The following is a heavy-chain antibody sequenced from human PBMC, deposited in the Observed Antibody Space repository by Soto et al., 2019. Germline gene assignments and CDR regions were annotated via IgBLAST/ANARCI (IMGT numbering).Heavy chain of an antibody. CDR3: ARYGASGLGYCSGGSCYLPPAEYFQH. V-gene: IGHV3-7*01. CDR1: GFTFSSYW. Sequence: GGSLRLSCAASGFTFSSYWMSWVRQAPGKGLEWVANIKQDGSEKYYVDSVKGRFTISRDNAKNSLYLQMNSLRAEDTAVYYCARYGASGLGYCSGGSCYLPPAEYFQHWGQGTLVTVSS. J-gene: IGHJ1*01. CDR2: IKQDGSEK. D-gene: IGHD2-15*01.